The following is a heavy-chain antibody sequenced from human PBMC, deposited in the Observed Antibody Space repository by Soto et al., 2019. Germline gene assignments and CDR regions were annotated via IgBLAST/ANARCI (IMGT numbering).Heavy chain of an antibody. Sequence: PSETPSLTCPVSGGSISSFYWSWVRQPPGKGLEWIGYIYYSGSTNYNPSLKSRVTISVDTSKNQFSLKLSSVTAADTAVYYCARGGYYDSSGYPTPWGQGTLVTVSS. CDR1: GGSISSFY. V-gene: IGHV4-59*01. CDR2: IYYSGST. CDR3: ARGGYYDSSGYPTP. D-gene: IGHD3-22*01. J-gene: IGHJ5*02.